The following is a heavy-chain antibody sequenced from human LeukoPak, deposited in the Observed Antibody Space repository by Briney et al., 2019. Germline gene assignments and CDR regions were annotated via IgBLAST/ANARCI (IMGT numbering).Heavy chain of an antibody. CDR2: ISATGNTI. CDR1: GFTFSSYE. D-gene: IGHD3-10*01. J-gene: IGHJ4*02. CDR3: ARDSSGNFIPDYFDY. V-gene: IGHV3-48*03. Sequence: GGSLRLSCAPSGFTFSSYEMNWVRQAPGKGLEWVSYISATGNTIYYADSVKGRFTISRDNAKNSLYLQMNSLRAEDTAVYYCARDSSGNFIPDYFDYWGQGTLVTVSS.